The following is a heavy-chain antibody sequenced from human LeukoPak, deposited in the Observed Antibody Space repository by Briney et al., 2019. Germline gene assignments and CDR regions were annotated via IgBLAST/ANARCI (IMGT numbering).Heavy chain of an antibody. D-gene: IGHD3-10*01. Sequence: GRSLRLSCAVSGFTFRNYGMHWVRQAPGKGLEWVALMWYDGSNEYYADSVKGRFTISRDNSQNTLSLQMNSLRVEDTAVYYCAKRRFGELPYDAFDIWGQGTMVTVSS. V-gene: IGHV3-33*06. J-gene: IGHJ3*02. CDR1: GFTFRNYG. CDR3: AKRRFGELPYDAFDI. CDR2: MWYDGSNE.